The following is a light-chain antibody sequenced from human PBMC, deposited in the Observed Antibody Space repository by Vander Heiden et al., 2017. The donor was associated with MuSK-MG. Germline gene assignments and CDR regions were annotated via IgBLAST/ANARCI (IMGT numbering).Light chain of an antibody. Sequence: QSVLTQPPSVSGAPGQRVTISCTGSSSNIGAGYDVHWYQQLPGTAPKLLSYGNSNRPSGVPDRFSGSKSGTSASLAITGLQAEDEADYYGQSYDSSLSGYVVFGGGTKLTVL. J-gene: IGLJ2*01. V-gene: IGLV1-40*01. CDR3: QSYDSSLSGYVV. CDR1: SSNIGAGYD. CDR2: GNS.